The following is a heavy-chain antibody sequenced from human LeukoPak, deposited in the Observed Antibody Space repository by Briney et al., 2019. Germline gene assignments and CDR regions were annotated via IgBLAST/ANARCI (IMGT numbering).Heavy chain of an antibody. CDR3: VRDATMTKAGWVYFDY. CDR2: ISSGGDMK. J-gene: IGHJ4*02. Sequence: PWGSLRLSCAASGFSFTSYEMNGARQAPGKGLEWLSYISSGGDMKKNAHSVQGRFTISRDNAKNSLYLQMNSLRAEDTAVYHCVRDATMTKAGWVYFDYWGRGTLVTVSS. V-gene: IGHV3-48*03. CDR1: GFSFTSYE. D-gene: IGHD2-15*01.